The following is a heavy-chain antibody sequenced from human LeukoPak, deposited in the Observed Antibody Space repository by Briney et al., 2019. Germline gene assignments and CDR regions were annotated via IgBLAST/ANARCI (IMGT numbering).Heavy chain of an antibody. CDR1: GYTFTSYG. Sequence: GASVKVSCKASGYTFTSYGISWVRQAPGQGLEWMGWISAYNGNTNYAQKLQGRVTMTTDTSTSTAYMELRSLRSDDTAVYYCAKVGENCDSGSCYGVRGVDVWGQGTTVTVS. V-gene: IGHV1-18*01. D-gene: IGHD3-10*01. CDR3: AKVGENCDSGSCYGVRGVDV. CDR2: ISAYNGNT. J-gene: IGHJ6*02.